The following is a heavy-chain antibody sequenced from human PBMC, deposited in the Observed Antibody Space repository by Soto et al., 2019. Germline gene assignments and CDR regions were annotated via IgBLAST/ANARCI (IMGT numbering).Heavy chain of an antibody. CDR2: IYPGDSDT. J-gene: IGHJ6*02. Sequence: GESLKISCKGSGYSFTSYWIGWVRQMPGKGLEWMGIIYPGDSDTRYSPSFQGQVTISADKSISTAYLQWSSLKASDTAMYYCARLYRTNYDFWSGYPRPDYYYGMDVWGQGTTVTVSS. CDR3: ARLYRTNYDFWSGYPRPDYYYGMDV. CDR1: GYSFTSYW. D-gene: IGHD3-3*01. V-gene: IGHV5-51*01.